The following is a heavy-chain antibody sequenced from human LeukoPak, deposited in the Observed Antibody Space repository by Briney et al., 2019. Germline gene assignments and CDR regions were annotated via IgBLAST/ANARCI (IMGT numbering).Heavy chain of an antibody. V-gene: IGHV3-48*03. J-gene: IGHJ4*02. CDR2: IGSSGTTI. CDR3: ALLAVASDFDY. D-gene: IGHD6-19*01. CDR1: GFPFSVYE. Sequence: GGSLRLSCAVSGFPFSVYEMNWVRQAPGKRLEWVSNIGSSGTTIYYADSVRGRFSISRDNAKSSLYLQMNSLRVEDTAVYYCALLAVASDFDYWGQGALVTVSS.